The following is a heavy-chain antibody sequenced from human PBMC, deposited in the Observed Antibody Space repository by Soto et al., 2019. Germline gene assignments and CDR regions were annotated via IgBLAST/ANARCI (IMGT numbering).Heavy chain of an antibody. V-gene: IGHV3-66*01. Sequence: EVQLVESGGGLVQPGGSLRLSCAASGLTVSSNYMSWVRHAPGKGLEWLSVIYSDGTTYYGDSVKGRFTISRDNSKNTLYLQMTSLRAEDTAVYYCARAAGLYWGQGTLVSVSS. CDR3: ARAAGLY. D-gene: IGHD3-10*01. CDR1: GLTVSSNY. CDR2: IYSDGTT. J-gene: IGHJ4*02.